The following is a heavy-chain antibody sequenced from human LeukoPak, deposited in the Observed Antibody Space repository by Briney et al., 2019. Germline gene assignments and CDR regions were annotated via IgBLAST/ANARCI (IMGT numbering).Heavy chain of an antibody. CDR1: GFTFSCCG. Sequence: GGSLRLSCAASGFTFSCCGIHWVRQGPGKGLEWVSRVHDDGSTTTYADSVKGRFTMSRDNTKDILYLQMDSLRAEDTAVYFCARETSGQGLWYLDLWGRGTPVTVSS. CDR2: VHDDGSTT. V-gene: IGHV3-74*01. D-gene: IGHD3-10*01. CDR3: ARETSGQGLWYLDL. J-gene: IGHJ2*01.